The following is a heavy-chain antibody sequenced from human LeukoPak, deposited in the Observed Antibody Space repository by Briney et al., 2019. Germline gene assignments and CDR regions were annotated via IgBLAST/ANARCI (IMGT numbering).Heavy chain of an antibody. CDR1: GFTFSSYG. D-gene: IGHD5-18*01. CDR2: ISYDGSNK. J-gene: IGHJ4*02. Sequence: PGGSLSLSCAASGFTFSSYGMHWVRQAPGKGLEWVAVISYDGSNKYYADSVKGRFTISRDNSKNTLYLQMNSLRAEDTAVYYCARGYLNFDYWGQGTLVTVSS. V-gene: IGHV3-30*03. CDR3: ARGYLNFDY.